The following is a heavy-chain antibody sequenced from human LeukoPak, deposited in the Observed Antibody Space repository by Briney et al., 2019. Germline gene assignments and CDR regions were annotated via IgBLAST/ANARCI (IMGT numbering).Heavy chain of an antibody. J-gene: IGHJ3*02. Sequence: SETLSLTCSVSGGSISNHYWSWIRQPPGKGLEWIGYIYYSGSTNYNPSLKSRVTISVDTSKNQFSLKLSSVTAADTAVYYCAREVSIQLWSRGFDIWGRGTMVTVSS. D-gene: IGHD5-18*01. CDR3: AREVSIQLWSRGFDI. CDR1: GGSISNHY. V-gene: IGHV4-59*11. CDR2: IYYSGST.